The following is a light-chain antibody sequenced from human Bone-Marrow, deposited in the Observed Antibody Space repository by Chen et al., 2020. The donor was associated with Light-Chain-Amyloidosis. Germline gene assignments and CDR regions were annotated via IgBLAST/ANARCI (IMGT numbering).Light chain of an antibody. Sequence: SYVLTQPSSVSVAPRQTATIACGGNNIGSTSVHWYQQTPGQAPLLVVYDDSDRPSGIPERLSGSNSGNTATLTISRVEAGDEAAYYCQVWDRSSDRPVFGGGTKLTVL. J-gene: IGLJ3*02. CDR3: QVWDRSSDRPV. CDR1: NIGSTS. V-gene: IGLV3-21*02. CDR2: DDS.